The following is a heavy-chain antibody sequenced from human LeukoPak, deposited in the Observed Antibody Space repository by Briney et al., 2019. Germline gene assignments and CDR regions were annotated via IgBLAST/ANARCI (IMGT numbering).Heavy chain of an antibody. CDR3: ARRGRLWWQLGFY. V-gene: IGHV4-39*01. Sequence: SETLSLTCTVSGVSVGSGDYFWSWIRQPPGKGLEWIGSLYYNGSTYYNPSLKSRVTISVDTSKEQFSLKLSSVTAADTAVYYCARRGRLWWQLGFYWGQGTLVTVSS. CDR2: LYYNGST. J-gene: IGHJ4*02. D-gene: IGHD4-23*01. CDR1: GVSVGSGDYF.